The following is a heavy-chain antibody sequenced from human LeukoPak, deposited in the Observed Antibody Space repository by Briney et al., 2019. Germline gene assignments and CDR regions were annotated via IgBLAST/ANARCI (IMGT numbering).Heavy chain of an antibody. V-gene: IGHV4-59*01. J-gene: IGHJ6*02. Sequence: SETLSLTCTVSGGSISSYYWSRIRQPPGKGLEWIGYIYYSGSTNYNPSLKSRVTISVDTSKNQFFLKLSSVTAADTAVYYCARDRRKMDVWGQGTTVTVSS. CDR2: IYYSGST. CDR1: GGSISSYY. D-gene: IGHD6-6*01. CDR3: ARDRRKMDV.